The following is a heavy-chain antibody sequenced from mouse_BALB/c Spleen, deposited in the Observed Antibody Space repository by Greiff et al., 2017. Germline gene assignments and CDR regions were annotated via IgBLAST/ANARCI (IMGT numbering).Heavy chain of an antibody. J-gene: IGHJ4*01. CDR1: GFTFSDYY. D-gene: IGHD4-1*01. CDR3: ARGETGTRYYAMDY. V-gene: IGHV5-4*02. Sequence: EVQVVESGGGLVKPGGSLKLSCAASGFTFSDYYMYWVRQTPEKRLEWVATISDGGSYTYYPDSVKGRFTISRDNAKNNLYLQMSSLKSEDTAMYYCARGETGTRYYAMDYWGQGTSVTVSS. CDR2: ISDGGSYT.